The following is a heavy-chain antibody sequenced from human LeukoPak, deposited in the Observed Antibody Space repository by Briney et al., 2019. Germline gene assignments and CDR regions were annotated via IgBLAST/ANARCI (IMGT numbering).Heavy chain of an antibody. D-gene: IGHD3-10*01. CDR1: GGTFSSYA. CDR2: IIPIFGTV. Sequence: ASVKVSCKASGGTFSSYAISWVRQAPGQGLEWMGGIIPIFGTVNYAQKFQGRVTITADESTSTAYMELSSLRSEDTAVYYCARETFALDYGSGSIYYFDYWGQGTLVTVSS. J-gene: IGHJ4*02. CDR3: ARETFALDYGSGSIYYFDY. V-gene: IGHV1-69*01.